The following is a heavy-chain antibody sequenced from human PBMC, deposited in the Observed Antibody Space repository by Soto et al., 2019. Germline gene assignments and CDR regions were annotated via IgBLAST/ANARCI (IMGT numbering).Heavy chain of an antibody. V-gene: IGHV1-18*01. CDR3: XXXXRYNSGWYRDWFDS. CDR1: GYAFNNYG. Sequence: QVQMLQSGAEVKKPGASVKVSCRASGYAFNNYGFNWVRQAPGRGLQWMGWISGYNGDTKYAQMFEARVTLTTDTXXXXXXXXXXXXXXXXTXLXXXXXXXRYNSGWYRDWFDSWGQGTLVTVSS. J-gene: IGHJ5*01. CDR2: ISGYNGDT. D-gene: IGHD6-19*01.